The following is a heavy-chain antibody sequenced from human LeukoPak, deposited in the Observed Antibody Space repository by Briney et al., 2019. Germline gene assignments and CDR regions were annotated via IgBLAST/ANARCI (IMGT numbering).Heavy chain of an antibody. Sequence: ASVKVSCKASGYTFTIYGISWVPQAPGQGLECMGWISAYNGNTNYAQKLQGRVTMTTDTSTSTAYMELRSLRSDDTAVYYCARHIYMTYYGSGKAYYFDYWGQGTLVTVSS. CDR3: ARHIYMTYYGSGKAYYFDY. D-gene: IGHD3-10*01. J-gene: IGHJ4*02. V-gene: IGHV1-18*01. CDR2: ISAYNGNT. CDR1: GYTFTIYG.